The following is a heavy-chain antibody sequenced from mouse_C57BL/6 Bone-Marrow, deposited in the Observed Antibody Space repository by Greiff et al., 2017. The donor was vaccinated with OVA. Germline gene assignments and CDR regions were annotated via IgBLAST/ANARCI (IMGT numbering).Heavy chain of an antibody. CDR3: VRHNRGDLYFDY. D-gene: IGHD3-1*01. J-gene: IGHJ2*01. CDR2: IRSKSNNYAT. CDR1: GFSFNTYA. V-gene: IGHV10-1*01. Sequence: EVKLVESGGGLVQPKGSLKLSCAASGFSFNTYAMNWVRQAPGKGLEWVARIRSKSNNYATYYADSVKERFTISRDDSESMLYLQMNNLKTEDTAMYYCVRHNRGDLYFDYWGQGTTLTVSS.